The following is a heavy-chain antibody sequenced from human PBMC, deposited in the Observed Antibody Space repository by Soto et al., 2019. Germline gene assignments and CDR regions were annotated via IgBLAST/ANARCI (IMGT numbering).Heavy chain of an antibody. CDR2: INHSGST. CDR1: GGSFSGYY. Sequence: SETLSLTCAVYGGSFSGYYWSWIRQPPGKGLEWIGEINHSGSTNYNPSLKSRVTISVDTSKNQFSLKLSSVTAADTAVYYCARGGRNMGVDYWGQGTLVTVSS. D-gene: IGHD1-26*01. V-gene: IGHV4-34*01. CDR3: ARGGRNMGVDY. J-gene: IGHJ4*02.